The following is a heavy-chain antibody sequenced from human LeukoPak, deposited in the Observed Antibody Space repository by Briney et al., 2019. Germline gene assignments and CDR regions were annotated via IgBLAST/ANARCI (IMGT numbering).Heavy chain of an antibody. V-gene: IGHV3-15*01. D-gene: IGHD3-10*01. CDR1: GFAFSDAW. Sequence: SLRLSCAASGFAFSDAWMSWVRQTPGKGLEWVGRIQSKTDGGSTDYAAAVKGRFTVSRNDSKSTLYLQMNSLKTDDTAVYYCATERSEYFYDSGYDAFDIWGQGTVVTVSS. CDR3: ATERSEYFYDSGYDAFDI. J-gene: IGHJ3*02. CDR2: IQSKTDGGST.